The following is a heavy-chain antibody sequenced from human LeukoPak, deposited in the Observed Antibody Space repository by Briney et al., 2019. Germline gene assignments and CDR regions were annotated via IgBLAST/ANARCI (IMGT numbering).Heavy chain of an antibody. D-gene: IGHD6-13*01. CDR2: ISSSGSTI. Sequence: PGGSLRLSCAASGFTFSDYYMSWIRQAPGKGLEWVSYISSSGSTIYYADSVKGRFTISRDNAKNSLYLQMNSLRAEDTAVYYCAREESIAAPPKYYYYGMDVWGQGTTVTVSS. V-gene: IGHV3-11*01. CDR3: AREESIAAPPKYYYYGMDV. J-gene: IGHJ6*02. CDR1: GFTFSDYY.